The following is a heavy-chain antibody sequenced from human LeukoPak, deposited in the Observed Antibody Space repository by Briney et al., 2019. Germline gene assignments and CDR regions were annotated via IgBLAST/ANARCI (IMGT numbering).Heavy chain of an antibody. J-gene: IGHJ4*02. CDR2: IRHNGNT. CDR1: GGSISSYY. V-gene: IGHV4-59*12. CDR3: MRGGIGYDSDY. D-gene: IGHD5-12*01. Sequence: SETLSLTCTVSGGSISSYYWNWIRQPPGKGLEWVGYIRHNGNTYYNPSLKSRVTISADRSKNQFSLNLSSVTAADTAVYYCMRGGIGYDSDYWGQGTLVTVSS.